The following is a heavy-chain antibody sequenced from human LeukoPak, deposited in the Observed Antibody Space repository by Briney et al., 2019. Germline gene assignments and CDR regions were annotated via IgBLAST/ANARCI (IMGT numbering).Heavy chain of an antibody. CDR2: IKEDGSEN. Sequence: GGSLRLSCAASGFTFSRYWMTWVRQAPGKGLEWVANIKEDGSENSYVESVKGRFTISRDNAKNSLYLQLNSLRAEDTAIYFCARQRYSDYWGQGTLVTVSS. V-gene: IGHV3-7*01. J-gene: IGHJ4*02. CDR3: ARQRYSDY. CDR1: GFTFSRYW. D-gene: IGHD1-1*01.